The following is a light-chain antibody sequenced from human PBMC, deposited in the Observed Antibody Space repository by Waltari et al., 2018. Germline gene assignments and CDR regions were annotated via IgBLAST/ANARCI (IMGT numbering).Light chain of an antibody. V-gene: IGKV3-11*01. CDR1: QNIQTF. J-gene: IGKJ3*01. Sequence: DIVLPQSPVTLSLSPGERATLSCRSSQNIQTFLAWYHHRPGPPPRLLIHDAFYRATGIPARFSGSGSGTDYTLSISSLEPEDFAVYFCQQRSDWPPFTFGPGTRVDI. CDR3: QQRSDWPPFT. CDR2: DAF.